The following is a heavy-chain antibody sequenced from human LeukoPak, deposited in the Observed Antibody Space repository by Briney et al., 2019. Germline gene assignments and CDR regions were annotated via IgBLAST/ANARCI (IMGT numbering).Heavy chain of an antibody. V-gene: IGHV4-59*01. D-gene: IGHD3-22*01. CDR1: GGSISTYY. Sequence: PSETLSLTCTVPGGSISTYYWTWIRQPPGKGLEWIGYINYNGRTDYKPSLKSRVTISLDTSKNQFSLKLSSVTAADTAVYYCAKWGYYFDSSAYVAPTDDSWGQGTLVTVSS. CDR3: AKWGYYFDSSAYVAPTDDS. CDR2: INYNGRT. J-gene: IGHJ4*02.